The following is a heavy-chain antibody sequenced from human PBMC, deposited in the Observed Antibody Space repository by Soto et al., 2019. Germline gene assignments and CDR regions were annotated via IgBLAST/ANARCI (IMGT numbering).Heavy chain of an antibody. D-gene: IGHD3-10*01. CDR3: ARAYGWGSPQLFAY. CDR2: IYHSGST. J-gene: IGHJ4*02. CDR1: GGSISSGGYS. Sequence: SETLSLTCAVSGGSISSGGYSWSWIRQPPGKGLEWIGYIYHSGSTYYNPSLKSRVTISVDRSKNQFSLKLSSVTAADTAVYYCARAYGWGSPQLFAYWGRGPLVPVS. V-gene: IGHV4-30-2*01.